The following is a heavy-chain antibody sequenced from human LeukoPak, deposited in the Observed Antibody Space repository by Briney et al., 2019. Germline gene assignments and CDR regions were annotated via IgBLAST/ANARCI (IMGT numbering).Heavy chain of an antibody. CDR1: GYTFTSYG. CDR2: ISAYNGNT. V-gene: IGHV1-18*01. D-gene: IGHD1-26*01. CDR3: ARVRIVADQNNWFDP. J-gene: IGHJ5*02. Sequence: GASVKVSCKGSGYTFTSYGISWVRQAPGQGLEWMGWISAYNGNTNYAQKLQGRVTMTTDTSTSTAYMDLRSLRSDDTAVYYCARVRIVADQNNWFDPWGQGTLVTVSS.